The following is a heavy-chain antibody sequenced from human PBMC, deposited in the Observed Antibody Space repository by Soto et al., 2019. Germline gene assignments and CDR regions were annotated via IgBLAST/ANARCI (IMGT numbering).Heavy chain of an antibody. CDR3: ARVERGTVTTVVDAFDI. J-gene: IGHJ3*02. CDR1: GGFVSSGTYY. D-gene: IGHD1-1*01. CDR2: MSHSGGT. V-gene: IGHV4-34*01. Sequence: QVQLQQWGAGLLKPSETLSLTCAVYGGFVSSGTYYWSWIRQPPGKGLEWIGEMSHSGGTHFNPSFMSRVTISVDTSKNQFSLKMSSVTAADTALYYCARVERGTVTTVVDAFDIWGPGTMVTVSS.